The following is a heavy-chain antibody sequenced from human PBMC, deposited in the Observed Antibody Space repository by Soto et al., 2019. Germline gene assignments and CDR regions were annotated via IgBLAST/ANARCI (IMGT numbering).Heavy chain of an antibody. D-gene: IGHD2-2*01. Sequence: XSVKVSCKASGYTFTCYYMHWVRQAPGQGLEWLGWINPNSGGTNYAQKFQGWVTMTRDTSISTAYMELSRLRSDDTAVYYCARSASRGDIVVVPAAMTDGYYGMDVWGQGTTVTVSS. J-gene: IGHJ6*02. CDR1: GYTFTCYY. CDR3: ARSASRGDIVVVPAAMTDGYYGMDV. CDR2: INPNSGGT. V-gene: IGHV1-2*04.